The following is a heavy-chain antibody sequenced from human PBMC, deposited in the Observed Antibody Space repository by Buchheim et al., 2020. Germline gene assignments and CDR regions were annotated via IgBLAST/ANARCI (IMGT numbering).Heavy chain of an antibody. D-gene: IGHD7-27*01. CDR2: INHSGST. CDR1: GGSFSGYY. V-gene: IGHV4-34*01. J-gene: IGHJ4*02. Sequence: QVQLQQWGAGLLKPSETLSLTCAVYGGSFSGYYWSWIRQPPGKGLEWIGEINHSGSTNYNPSLKSRVTISVDTSKNQFSLKLTSVTAADTAVYYCAAQSTLGKTVADYWGQGTL. CDR3: AAQSTLGKTVADY.